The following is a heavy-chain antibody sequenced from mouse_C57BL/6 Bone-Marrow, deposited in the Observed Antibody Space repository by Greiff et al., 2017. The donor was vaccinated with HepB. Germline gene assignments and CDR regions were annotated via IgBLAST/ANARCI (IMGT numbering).Heavy chain of an antibody. CDR2: IWRGGST. D-gene: IGHD2-4*01. V-gene: IGHV2-2*01. CDR1: GFSLTSYG. CDR3: ARKDYDVRDYAMDY. J-gene: IGHJ4*01. Sequence: QVQLQQSGPGLVQPSQSLSITCTVSGFSLTSYGVHWVRQSPGKGLEWLGVIWRGGSTDYNAAFISSLSISKDNSKSQVFFKMNSLQADDTAIYYCARKDYDVRDYAMDYWGQGTSVTVSS.